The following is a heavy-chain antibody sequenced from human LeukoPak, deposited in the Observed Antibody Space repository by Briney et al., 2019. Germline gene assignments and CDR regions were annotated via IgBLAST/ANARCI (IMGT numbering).Heavy chain of an antibody. CDR1: GFSVSNYG. Sequence: GGSLRLSCAASGFSVSNYGVNWVRQAPGKGLEWVSCISNTYSAIYYADSVKGRFTVSRDNAKNSVYLQMNSLTVEDTAVYYCARDPTSDRFQYFDFWGQGAPVTVSS. CDR3: ARDPTSDRFQYFDF. CDR2: ISNTYSAI. D-gene: IGHD2-21*02. V-gene: IGHV3-21*06. J-gene: IGHJ4*02.